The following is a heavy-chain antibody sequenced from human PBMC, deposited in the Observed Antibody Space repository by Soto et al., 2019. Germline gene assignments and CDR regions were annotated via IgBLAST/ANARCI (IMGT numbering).Heavy chain of an antibody. V-gene: IGHV4-59*01. CDR2: IYYSGST. CDR1: GGSISSYY. J-gene: IGHJ5*02. CDR3: ARDIIGLNWFDP. Sequence: NPSETLSLTCTVSGGSISSYYWSWIRQPPGKGLEWIAYIYYSGSTNYNPSLKSRVTISVDTSKNQFSLKLSSVTAADTAVYYCARDIIGLNWFDPWGQGTLVTVSS. D-gene: IGHD3-10*01.